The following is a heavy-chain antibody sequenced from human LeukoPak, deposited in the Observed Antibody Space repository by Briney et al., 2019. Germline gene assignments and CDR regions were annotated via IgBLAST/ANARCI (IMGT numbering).Heavy chain of an antibody. D-gene: IGHD2-2*01. V-gene: IGHV3-23*01. CDR1: GFTFSSYA. CDR2: ISDSGGST. Sequence: GGSLRLSCAASGFTFSSYAMSWVRQAPGKGLEWVSAISDSGGSTYYADPVKGRFTISRDNSKNTLYLQMNSLRAEDTAVYYCAKDLGYCSSTSCYLNDYWGQGTLVTVSS. J-gene: IGHJ4*02. CDR3: AKDLGYCSSTSCYLNDY.